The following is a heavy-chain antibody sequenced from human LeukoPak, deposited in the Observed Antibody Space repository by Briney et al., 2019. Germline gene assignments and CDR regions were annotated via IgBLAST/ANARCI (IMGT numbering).Heavy chain of an antibody. CDR1: GLRFSGHY. J-gene: IGHJ4*02. CDR2: ISSTITTT. V-gene: IGHV3-11*04. D-gene: IGHD3-9*01. CDR3: ARDSPYFRFDY. Sequence: GGSLRLPCAASGLRFSGHYMIWMRQAPGKGLEWVSYISSTITTTYYADSVKGRFTISRDNAKKSLYLQMNSLRAEDTAVYYCARDSPYFRFDYWGQGTLVTVSS.